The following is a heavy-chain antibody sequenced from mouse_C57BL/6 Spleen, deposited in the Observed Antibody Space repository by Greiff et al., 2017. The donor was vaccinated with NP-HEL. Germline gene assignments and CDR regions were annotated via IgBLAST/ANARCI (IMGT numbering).Heavy chain of an antibody. J-gene: IGHJ3*01. CDR1: GFTFSSYA. CDR2: ISDGGSYT. V-gene: IGHV5-4*01. D-gene: IGHD1-3*01. CDR3: ARDNSLRGFAY. Sequence: EVQGVESGGGLVKPGGSLKLSCAASGFTFSSYAMSWVRQTPEKRLEWVATISDGGSYTYYPDNVKGRFTISRDNAKNNLYLQMSHLKSEDTAMYYCARDNSLRGFAYWGQGTLVTVSA.